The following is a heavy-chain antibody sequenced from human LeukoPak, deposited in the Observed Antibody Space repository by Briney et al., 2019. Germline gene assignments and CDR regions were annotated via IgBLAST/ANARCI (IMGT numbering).Heavy chain of an antibody. J-gene: IGHJ2*01. Sequence: PGGSLRLSCSASGFTFSSYAMSWVPQAPGKGLEWVSGISGSGGYTYYADSVKGRVTISRDNSKNTLYLQMNSLRAEDTAVYYCAKVPKVGATLGYFDLWGRGTLVTVSS. D-gene: IGHD1-26*01. CDR1: GFTFSSYA. CDR2: ISGSGGYT. V-gene: IGHV3-23*01. CDR3: AKVPKVGATLGYFDL.